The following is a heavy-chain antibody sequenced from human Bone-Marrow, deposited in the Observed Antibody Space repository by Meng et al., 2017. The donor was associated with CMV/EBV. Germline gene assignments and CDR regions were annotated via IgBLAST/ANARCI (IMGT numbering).Heavy chain of an antibody. CDR3: AHTIKGYCSSTSCYPAWFDP. CDR1: TSGVG. V-gene: IGHV2-5*01. J-gene: IGHJ5*02. CDR2: IYWNDDK. Sequence: TSGVGVGWTRAPTGKPLEWLTLIYWNDDKRYSPSLKSRLTITKDTSKTQVVLTLTNMDPVDTATYYCAHTIKGYCSSTSCYPAWFDPWGQGTLVTVSS. D-gene: IGHD2-2*01.